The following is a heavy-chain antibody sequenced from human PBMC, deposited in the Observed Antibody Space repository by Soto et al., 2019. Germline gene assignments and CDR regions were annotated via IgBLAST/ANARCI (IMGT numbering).Heavy chain of an antibody. D-gene: IGHD3-9*01. CDR1: GFTFSSYG. V-gene: IGHV3-30*18. J-gene: IGHJ4*02. CDR3: AKDGGGDILTGLLPDY. CDR2: ISYDGSNK. Sequence: QVQLVESGGGVVQPGRSLRLSCAASGFTFSSYGMHWVRQAPGKGLEWVAVISYDGSNKYYADSVKGRFTISRDNSKNTLYLQMNSLRAEDTAVYYCAKDGGGDILTGLLPDYWGQGTLVTVSS.